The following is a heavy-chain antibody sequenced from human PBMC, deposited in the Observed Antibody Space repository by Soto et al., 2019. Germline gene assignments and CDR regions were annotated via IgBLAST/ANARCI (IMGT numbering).Heavy chain of an antibody. D-gene: IGHD6-19*01. J-gene: IGHJ6*02. Sequence: ASVKVSCKASGYTFTSYYMHWVRQAPGQGLEWMGIINPSGGSTSYAQKFQGRVTMTRDTSTSTVYMELSSLRSEDTAVYYCARDYAPVAGTHYYGMDVWGQRTTVTVSS. CDR2: INPSGGST. CDR3: ARDYAPVAGTHYYGMDV. CDR1: GYTFTSYY. V-gene: IGHV1-46*01.